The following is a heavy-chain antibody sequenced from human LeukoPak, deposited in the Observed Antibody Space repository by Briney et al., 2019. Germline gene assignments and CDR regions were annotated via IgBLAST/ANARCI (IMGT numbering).Heavy chain of an antibody. J-gene: IGHJ5*02. CDR2: ISAYNGNT. CDR3: ARARKCSSTSCYSWFDP. D-gene: IGHD2-2*02. CDR1: GYTFTSYG. V-gene: IGHV1-18*01. Sequence: ASVKVSCKASGYTFTSYGISWVRQAPGQGLEWMGWISAYNGNTNYAQKLQGRVTMTTDTSTSTAYMELRSLRSDDTAVYYCARARKCSSTSCYSWFDPWGQGTLVTASS.